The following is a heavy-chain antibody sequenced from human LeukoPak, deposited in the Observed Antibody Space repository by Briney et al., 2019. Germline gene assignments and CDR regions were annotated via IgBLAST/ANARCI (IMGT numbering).Heavy chain of an antibody. CDR2: INPNSGGT. J-gene: IGHJ4*02. V-gene: IGHV1-2*02. Sequence: ASVKVSCKASGYTFSGYYMHWVRQASGQGLEWMGWINPNSGGTNSAQKFQGRVTMTRDTSISTAYMELSRLRSDDTAVYYCATAISSSSYNPRTFDYWGQGTLVTVSS. CDR3: ATAISSSSYNPRTFDY. D-gene: IGHD6-6*01. CDR1: GYTFSGYY.